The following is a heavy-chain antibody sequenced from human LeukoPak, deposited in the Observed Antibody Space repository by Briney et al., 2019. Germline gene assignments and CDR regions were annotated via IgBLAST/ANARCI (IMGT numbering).Heavy chain of an antibody. J-gene: IGHJ4*02. CDR1: GFTFSSYA. CDR2: ISGSGGST. V-gene: IGHV3-23*01. CDR3: ARHFFGGPFDY. D-gene: IGHD3-16*01. Sequence: GGSLRLSCAASGFTFSSYAMSWVRQAPGKGLEWVSDISGSGGSTYYADSVKGRLTISRDNSKNTLYLQTNSLRAEDTAVYYCARHFFGGPFDYWGQGTLVTVSS.